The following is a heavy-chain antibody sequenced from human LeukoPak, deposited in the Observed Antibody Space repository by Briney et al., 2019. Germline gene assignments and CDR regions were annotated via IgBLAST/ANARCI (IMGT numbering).Heavy chain of an antibody. CDR1: EYTFTSYY. CDR3: AREDSGWQTDY. D-gene: IGHD6-19*01. V-gene: IGHV1-46*03. CDR2: INPSGGST. Sequence: GASAKVSCKASEYTFTSYYMHWVRQAPGQGLEWMGIINPSGGSTSYEQKFQGRVTMTRDTSTSTVYMELSSLRSEDTAVYYCAREDSGWQTDYWGQGTLVTVSS. J-gene: IGHJ4*02.